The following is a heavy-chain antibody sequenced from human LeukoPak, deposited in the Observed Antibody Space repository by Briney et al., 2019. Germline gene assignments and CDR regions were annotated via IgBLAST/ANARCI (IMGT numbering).Heavy chain of an antibody. CDR2: ISSSGSTI. CDR3: ARDSSNDYNFWSGYYTNYMDV. D-gene: IGHD3-3*01. CDR1: GFTFSSYE. Sequence: GGSLRLSCAASGFTFSSYEMNWVRQAPGKGLEWVSYISSSGSTIYYADSVKGRFTISSDNAKNSLYLQMNSLRAEDTAVYYCARDSSNDYNFWSGYYTNYMDVWGKGTTVTVSS. V-gene: IGHV3-48*03. J-gene: IGHJ6*03.